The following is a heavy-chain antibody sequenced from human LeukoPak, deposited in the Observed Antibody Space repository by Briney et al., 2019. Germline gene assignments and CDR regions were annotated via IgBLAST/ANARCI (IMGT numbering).Heavy chain of an antibody. J-gene: IGHJ5*02. CDR2: IIPIFGKA. CDR1: GGTFSSYA. V-gene: IGHV1-69*06. CDR3: ARIVVAHLFDP. D-gene: IGHD2-2*01. Sequence: SVTVSCKASGGTFSSYAISWVRQAPGQGLEWMGGIIPIFGKANYAQKIQGRVTITADKSTSTAYVELSSLRSEDTAVYYCARIVVAHLFDPWGQGTLVTVSS.